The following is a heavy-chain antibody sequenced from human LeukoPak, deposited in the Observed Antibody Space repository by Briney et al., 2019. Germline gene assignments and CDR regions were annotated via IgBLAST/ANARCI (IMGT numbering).Heavy chain of an antibody. D-gene: IGHD6-19*01. J-gene: IGHJ4*02. CDR1: GFTFSNAW. V-gene: IGHV3-15*01. Sequence: GGSLRLSCAASGFTFSNAWMTWVRQAPGKGLEWVGRIKSKTDGGTTDYAAPVKGRFTISRDDSKNTLYLQMNSLKTEDTAVYYCTTGASKYSSGKDYWGQGTLVTVSS. CDR2: IKSKTDGGTT. CDR3: TTGASKYSSGKDY.